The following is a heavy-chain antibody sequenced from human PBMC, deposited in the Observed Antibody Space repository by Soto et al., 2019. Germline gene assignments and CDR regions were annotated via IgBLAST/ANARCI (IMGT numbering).Heavy chain of an antibody. CDR1: GYTISSYG. CDR2: XAXXGXT. D-gene: IGHD4-17*01. J-gene: IGHJ3*02. Sequence: GASVKVSGKASGYTISSYGLSCVRQAPGQGLEXMGXXAXXGXTXXXRXXXGRFTLTIDTSTGTAYMELRSLRSDDTAVYYCAKDPNGDYVGGFEMWGQGTMVTVSS. V-gene: IGHV1-18*01. CDR3: AKDPNGDYVGGFEM.